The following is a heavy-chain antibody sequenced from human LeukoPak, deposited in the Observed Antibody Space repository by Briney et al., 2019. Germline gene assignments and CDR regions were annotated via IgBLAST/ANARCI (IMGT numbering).Heavy chain of an antibody. V-gene: IGHV1-24*01. J-gene: IGHJ4*02. CDR2: LDPDDGET. CDR1: VYTLTELP. Sequence: ASVKVFCKFSVYTLTELPIHWVRQAPGKGLEWMRDLDPDDGETVCAQMFQGRVTMTEDTSSDTASMELSSLRSEDTAVYYCATGTSGSYYVGIVRPIDYWGQGTLVTVSS. CDR3: ATGTSGSYYVGIVRPIDY. D-gene: IGHD1-26*01.